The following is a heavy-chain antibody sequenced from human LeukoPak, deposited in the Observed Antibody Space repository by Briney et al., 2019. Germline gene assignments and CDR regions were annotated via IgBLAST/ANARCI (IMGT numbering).Heavy chain of an antibody. CDR2: VYYSGST. CDR1: GGSISSSSYY. V-gene: IGHV4-39*01. J-gene: IGHJ4*02. Sequence: SETLSLTCTVSGGSISSSSYYWGWFRQPPGKGLEWIGSVYYSGSTYDSPSLKSRVTISVDTSKNQFSLRLSSVTAADTAVYYCARHPYYDYVWGSYPHGRFDYWGQGTLVTVSS. CDR3: ARHPYYDYVWGSYPHGRFDY. D-gene: IGHD3-16*01.